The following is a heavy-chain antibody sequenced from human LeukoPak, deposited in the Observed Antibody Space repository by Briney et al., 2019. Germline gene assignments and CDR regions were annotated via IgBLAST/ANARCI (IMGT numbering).Heavy chain of an antibody. Sequence: PGGSLRLSCAASGFTFSSYDMHWVRQATGKGLEWVSAIGTAGDTYYPGSVKGRFTISRENAKNSLYLQMNSLRAGDTAVYYCARGAHGYNYRYFDYWGQGTLVTVSS. CDR2: IGTAGDT. V-gene: IGHV3-13*01. CDR3: ARGAHGYNYRYFDY. J-gene: IGHJ4*02. D-gene: IGHD5-12*01. CDR1: GFTFSSYD.